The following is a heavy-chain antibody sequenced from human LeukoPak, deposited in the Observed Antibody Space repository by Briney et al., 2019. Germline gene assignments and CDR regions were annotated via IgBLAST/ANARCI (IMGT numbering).Heavy chain of an antibody. V-gene: IGHV3-20*04. J-gene: IGHJ5*02. CDR1: GVKLVAFN. CDR2: ATSDGGST. Sequence: GGSLRLSCAAPGVKLVAFNMRSGSQVPGKGLEWVAGATSDGGSTGYVDSVKGRFAISRDNTKNSLFLQMDSLRTEDTALYYCMRPHFCSRTTRCFFEDWFDPWGQGTLVTVSS. CDR3: MRPHFCSRTTRCFFEDWFDP. D-gene: IGHD2/OR15-2a*01.